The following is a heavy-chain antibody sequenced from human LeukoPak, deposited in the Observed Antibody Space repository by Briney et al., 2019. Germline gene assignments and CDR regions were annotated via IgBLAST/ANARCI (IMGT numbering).Heavy chain of an antibody. V-gene: IGHV1-69*05. Sequence: SVKVSCKASGGTFSTYAISWVRQAPGQGLEWMGGIIPIFGTANYAQKFQGRVTITTDESTSTAYMELSSLRSEDTAVYYCARDLNNGNYYDYWGQGTLVTVSS. CDR3: ARDLNNGNYYDY. D-gene: IGHD1-26*01. CDR2: IIPIFGTA. J-gene: IGHJ4*02. CDR1: GGTFSTYA.